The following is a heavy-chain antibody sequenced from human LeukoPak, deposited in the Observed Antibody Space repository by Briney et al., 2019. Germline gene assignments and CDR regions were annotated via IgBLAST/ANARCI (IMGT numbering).Heavy chain of an antibody. V-gene: IGHV3-30*02. Sequence: PGGSLRLSCAASGFTFSSYGMHWVRQAPGKGLEWVAFIRYDGSNKYYADSVKGRFTISRDNAKNSLYLQMNSLRAEDTALYYCAKGGMVLRYFDWSDYWGQGTLVTVSS. CDR3: AKGGMVLRYFDWSDY. J-gene: IGHJ4*02. CDR2: IRYDGSNK. CDR1: GFTFSSYG. D-gene: IGHD3-9*01.